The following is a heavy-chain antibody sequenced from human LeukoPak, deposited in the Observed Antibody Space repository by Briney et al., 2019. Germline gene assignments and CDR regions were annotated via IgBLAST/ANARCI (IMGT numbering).Heavy chain of an antibody. CDR1: GFTFSSYS. Sequence: PGGSLRLSCAASGFTFSSYSMNWVRQAPGKGLEWVSYISSRSATIYYADSVKGRFTISRDNAKNSLYLQMNSLRAEDTALYYCAKGGSSSWYSLFDYWGQGTLVTVSS. CDR3: AKGGSSSWYSLFDY. V-gene: IGHV3-48*01. J-gene: IGHJ4*02. CDR2: ISSRSATI. D-gene: IGHD6-13*01.